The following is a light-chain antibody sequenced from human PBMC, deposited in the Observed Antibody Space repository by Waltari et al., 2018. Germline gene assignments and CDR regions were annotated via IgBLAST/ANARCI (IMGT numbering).Light chain of an antibody. CDR3: QQGNSFPIT. J-gene: IGKJ3*01. V-gene: IGKV1-12*01. CDR2: GTS. CDR1: HDIGNR. Sequence: RVTITCRATHDIGNRLAWYQQKPGKAPNLLIYGTSSLQTGVPSRFSGSGSGTEFTLTISSLQPEDFGTYYCQQGNSFPITFGPGTKVEIK.